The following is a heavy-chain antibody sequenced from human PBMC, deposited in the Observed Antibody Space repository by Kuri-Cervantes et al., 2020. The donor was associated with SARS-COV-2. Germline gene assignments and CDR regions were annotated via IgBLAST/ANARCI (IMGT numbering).Heavy chain of an antibody. CDR3: ARSVCSGGSCRLKGGPYYFDY. CDR1: GGSISSGSYY. CDR2: IYTSGST. J-gene: IGHJ4*02. Sequence: LRLSCTVSGGSISSGSYYWSWIRQPAGKGLEWIGRIYTSGSTNYNPSLKSRVTISVDTSKNQFSLKLSSVTAADTAVYYCARSVCSGGSCRLKGGPYYFDYWGQGTLVTVSS. D-gene: IGHD2-15*01. V-gene: IGHV4-61*02.